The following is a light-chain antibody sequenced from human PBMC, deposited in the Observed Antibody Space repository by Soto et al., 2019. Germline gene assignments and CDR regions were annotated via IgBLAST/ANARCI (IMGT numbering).Light chain of an antibody. CDR3: SSYTSGDSVI. J-gene: IGLJ2*01. V-gene: IGLV2-14*01. CDR1: TSDVGDYNY. Sequence: QSALTQPASVSGSPGQSITISCTATTSDVGDYNYVSWYQQYPGKAPKPIIYHVSNRPSGVSNRFSGSKSGDTASLTISGLQAEDEADYYCSSYTSGDSVISGGGTKLTVL. CDR2: HVS.